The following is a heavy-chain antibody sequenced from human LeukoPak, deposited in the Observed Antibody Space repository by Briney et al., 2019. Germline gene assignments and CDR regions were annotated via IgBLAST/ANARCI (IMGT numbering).Heavy chain of an antibody. CDR1: GFTLDNTA. V-gene: IGHV3-23*01. CDR3: AKEEVPNDY. Sequence: GGSLRLSCAVSGFTLDNTAMCWVRQAPGKGLEWISGISRMGFTTYYADSVNGRFTISRDTSKNTLYLQMDTLRPEDTALYYCAKEEVPNDYWGQGTLVTGSS. J-gene: IGHJ4*02. CDR2: ISRMGFTT.